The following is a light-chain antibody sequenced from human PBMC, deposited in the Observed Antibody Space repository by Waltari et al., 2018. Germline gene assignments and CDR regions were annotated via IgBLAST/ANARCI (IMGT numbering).Light chain of an antibody. V-gene: IGLV2-11*01. CDR1: RGDVRGSTS. CDR2: DVS. J-gene: IGLJ2*01. CDR3: CSYAANRVV. Sequence: QSDLTQSRSASGLPEQSVTIPCTGSRGDVRGSTSVSWYRQSPGKAPTLIMYDVSKRPSGVPDRFSGSMSDNPASLTVSGLQAEDEADYFCCSYAANRVVFGGGTRLTVL.